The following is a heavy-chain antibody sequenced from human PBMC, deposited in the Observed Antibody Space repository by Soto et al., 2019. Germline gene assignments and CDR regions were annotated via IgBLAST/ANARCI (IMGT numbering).Heavy chain of an antibody. CDR2: ISYDGSNK. J-gene: IGHJ4*02. Sequence: QVQLVESGGGVVQPGRSLRLSCAASGFTFSSYGMHWVRQAPGKGLEWVAVISYDGSNKYYADSVKGRFTISRDNSKNTLYLQMNSLRAEDTAVYYCSKEGISTVNTFFDYWVQGTLVTVSS. V-gene: IGHV3-30*18. CDR1: GFTFSSYG. D-gene: IGHD4-17*01. CDR3: SKEGISTVNTFFDY.